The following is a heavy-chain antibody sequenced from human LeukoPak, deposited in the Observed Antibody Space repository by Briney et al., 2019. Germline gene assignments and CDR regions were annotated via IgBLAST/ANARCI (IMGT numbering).Heavy chain of an antibody. J-gene: IGHJ4*02. D-gene: IGHD6-13*01. CDR2: IYSDGSDT. CDR3: ARDRKYSSDY. CDR1: GFTFRSYG. Sequence: PGGSLRLSCAASGFTFRSYGMHWVRQAPGRGLVWLSRIYSDGSDTIYADSVKGRFTISRDDAKNTLYLHMNSLRAEDTAVYYCARDRKYSSDYWGQGTLVTVSS. V-gene: IGHV3-74*01.